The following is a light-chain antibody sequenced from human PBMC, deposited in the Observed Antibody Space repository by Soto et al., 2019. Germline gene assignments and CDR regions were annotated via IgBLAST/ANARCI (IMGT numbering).Light chain of an antibody. CDR2: AAS. Sequence: AIRMTQSPSSFSASTGDRVTITCRANQGISSYLAWYQQKPGKAPKLLIYAASTLQSGVPSRFSGSGSGTDFTLTISCLQSEDFATYYCQQYYSYPLTFSGGIKVEIK. CDR1: QGISSY. CDR3: QQYYSYPLT. V-gene: IGKV1-8*01. J-gene: IGKJ4*01.